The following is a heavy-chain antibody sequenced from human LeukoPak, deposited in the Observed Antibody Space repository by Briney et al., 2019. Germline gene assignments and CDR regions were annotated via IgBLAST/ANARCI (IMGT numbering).Heavy chain of an antibody. CDR2: FSGSGGTT. V-gene: IGHV3-23*01. Sequence: AGGSLRLSCIVSGFVFSNYAMSWVRQAPGKGLEWVSTFSGSGGTTYYADSVRGRFTISRDNSKNTLYLQMNSLRAEDTAVYYCANSAIHWGQGTLVTVSS. J-gene: IGHJ4*02. CDR3: ANSAIH. CDR1: GFVFSNYA.